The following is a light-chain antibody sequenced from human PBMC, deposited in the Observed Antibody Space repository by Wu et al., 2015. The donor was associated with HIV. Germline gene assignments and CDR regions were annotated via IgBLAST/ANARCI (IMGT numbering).Light chain of an antibody. Sequence: EIVLTQSPGTLSLSPGERATLSCRASQSVDSAYLAWYQQKPGQAPRLLVHSISSRATGIPDRFSGSGSGTDFTLTISRLDPEDFAVYYCQQYGSSPWTFGQGTKVEIK. CDR1: QSVDSAY. CDR3: QQYGSSPWT. J-gene: IGKJ1*01. CDR2: SIS. V-gene: IGKV3-20*01.